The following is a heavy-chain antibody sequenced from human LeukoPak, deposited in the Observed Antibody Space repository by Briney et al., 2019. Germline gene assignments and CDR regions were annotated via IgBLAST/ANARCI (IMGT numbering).Heavy chain of an antibody. D-gene: IGHD3-22*01. J-gene: IGHJ3*02. CDR1: GGSISSGGYY. Sequence: SETLSLTCTVAGGSISSGGYYWGWIRQPPGKGLEWIGSIYYSGSTYYNPSLKSRVTISVDTSKNQFSLKLSSVTAADTAVYYCARRGPLTMIVVHGAFDIWGQGTMVTVSS. CDR2: IYYSGST. CDR3: ARRGPLTMIVVHGAFDI. V-gene: IGHV4-39*01.